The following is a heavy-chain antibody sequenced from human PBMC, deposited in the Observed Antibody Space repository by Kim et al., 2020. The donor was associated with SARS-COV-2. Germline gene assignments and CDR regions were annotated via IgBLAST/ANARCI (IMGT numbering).Heavy chain of an antibody. V-gene: IGHV5-10-1*01. CDR3: ARSDYGNDAFDI. D-gene: IGHD4-17*01. J-gene: IGHJ3*02. Sequence: TYSPSFQGHVTIAADKSISTAYLQWSSLKASDTAMYYCARSDYGNDAFDIWGQGTMVTVSS.